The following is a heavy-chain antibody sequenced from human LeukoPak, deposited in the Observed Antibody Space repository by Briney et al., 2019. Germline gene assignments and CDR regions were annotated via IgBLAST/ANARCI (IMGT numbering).Heavy chain of an antibody. V-gene: IGHV4-4*07. CDR2: IYTRGST. J-gene: IGHJ5*02. D-gene: IGHD4-11*01. Sequence: SETLSLTCTVSGGSISSYYWGWIRQPAGKGLEWIGRIYTRGSTNYNPSLKSRVTMTVDTSKNQFSLKLSSVTAADTAVYYCARDLGRVCSNYDWFDPWGQGTLVTVSS. CDR3: ARDLGRVCSNYDWFDP. CDR1: GGSISSYY.